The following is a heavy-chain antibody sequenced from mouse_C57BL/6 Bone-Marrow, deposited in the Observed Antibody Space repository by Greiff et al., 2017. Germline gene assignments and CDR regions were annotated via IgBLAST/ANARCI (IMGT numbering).Heavy chain of an antibody. CDR1: GYTFTNYW. D-gene: IGHD2-2*01. Sequence: VQLQQPGAELVKPGASVKLSCKASGYTFTNYWMHWVKQRPGQGLEWIGMMHPNGGSPDYNEKFKSEATLSVDKSSRTAYMELSSLTSEDSAVYYCACCYAYDDYTMAYWGQGTSVTVSS. V-gene: IGHV1-64*01. CDR3: ACCYAYDDYTMAY. CDR2: MHPNGGSP. J-gene: IGHJ4*01.